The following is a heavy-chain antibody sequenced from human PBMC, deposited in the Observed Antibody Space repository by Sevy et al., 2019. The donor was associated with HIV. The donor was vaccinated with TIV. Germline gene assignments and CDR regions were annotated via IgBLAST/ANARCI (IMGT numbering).Heavy chain of an antibody. CDR1: GFTFSSYA. J-gene: IGHJ4*02. V-gene: IGHV3-15*01. D-gene: IGHD1-26*01. Sequence: GGSLRLSCAASGFTFSSYAMHWVRQAPGKGLEWVGRIKSKIDGATRDFAAPVKGRFAISRDDSKNTLYLQMNSLKTEDTAVYYCTAGVGTSDFDYWGRGVVVTVSS. CDR3: TAGVGTSDFDY. CDR2: IKSKIDGATR.